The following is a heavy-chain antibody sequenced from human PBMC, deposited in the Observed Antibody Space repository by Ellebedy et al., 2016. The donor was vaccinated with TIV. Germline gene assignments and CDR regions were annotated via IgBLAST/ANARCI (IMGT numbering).Heavy chain of an antibody. CDR2: ISTNGVTA. Sequence: PGGSLRLSCSASGFTFSNYSIHWVRQAPGEGLECVSTISTNGVTAYYADSVRARFIISRDNSRNSVYVQMSSLRAEDTAVYYCVREGVPRSFDIWGQGTMVTVSS. J-gene: IGHJ3*02. CDR3: VREGVPRSFDI. CDR1: GFTFSNYS. D-gene: IGHD2-2*01. V-gene: IGHV3-64*05.